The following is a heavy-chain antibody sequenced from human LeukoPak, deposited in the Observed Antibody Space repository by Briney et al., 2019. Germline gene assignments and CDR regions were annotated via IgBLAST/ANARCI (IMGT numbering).Heavy chain of an antibody. V-gene: IGHV3-33*01. J-gene: IGHJ4*02. CDR2: IWYDGSNK. CDR1: GFTFSSYG. D-gene: IGHD6-13*01. CDR3: ARAAAGTGYFDY. Sequence: GGSLRLSCAASGFTFSSYGMHWVRQAPGKGLEWVAVIWYDGSNKYYADSVKGRFTISRDNSKNTLYLQMNSLRAEDTAVYYCARAAAGTGYFDYWGQGTLVTVSS.